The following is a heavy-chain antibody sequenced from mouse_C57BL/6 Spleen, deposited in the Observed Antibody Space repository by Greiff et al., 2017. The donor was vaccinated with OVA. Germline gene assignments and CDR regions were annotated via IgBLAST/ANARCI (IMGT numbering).Heavy chain of an antibody. V-gene: IGHV1-18*01. CDR3: ARLLHYYGSSHWYFDV. Sequence: VQLQQSGPELVKPGASVKIPCKASGYTFTDYNMDWVKQSHGKSLEWIGDINPNNGGTIYNQKFKGKATLTVDKSSSTAYMELRSLTSEDTAVYYCARLLHYYGSSHWYFDVWGTGTTVTVSS. CDR1: GYTFTDYN. CDR2: INPNNGGT. J-gene: IGHJ1*03. D-gene: IGHD1-1*01.